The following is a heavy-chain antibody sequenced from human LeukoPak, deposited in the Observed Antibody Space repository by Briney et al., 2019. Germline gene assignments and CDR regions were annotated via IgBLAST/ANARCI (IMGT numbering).Heavy chain of an antibody. Sequence: SETLSLTCTVSGGSISSSSYYWGWIRQPPGNGLEWIGSIYYSGSTYYNPSLKSRVTISVDTSKNQFSLKLSSVTAADTAVYYCARHFAGYSCGPDYFDSWGQGTLVTVSS. V-gene: IGHV4-39*01. CDR1: GGSISSSSYY. D-gene: IGHD5-18*01. CDR3: ARHFAGYSCGPDYFDS. CDR2: IYYSGST. J-gene: IGHJ4*02.